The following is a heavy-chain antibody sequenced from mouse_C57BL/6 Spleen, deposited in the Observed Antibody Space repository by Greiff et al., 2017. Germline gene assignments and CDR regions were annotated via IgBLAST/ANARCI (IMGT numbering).Heavy chain of an antibody. V-gene: IGHV1-85*01. CDR2: IYPRDGST. D-gene: IGHD1-1*01. CDR3: ARSEDGCFDY. J-gene: IGHJ2*01. Sequence: VQRVESGPELVKPGASVKLSCKASGYTFTSYDINWVKQRPGQGLEWIGWIYPRDGSTKYNEKFKGKATLTVDTSSSTAYIELHSLTSEDSAVYCCARSEDGCFDYGGQGTTLTVSS. CDR1: GYTFTSYD.